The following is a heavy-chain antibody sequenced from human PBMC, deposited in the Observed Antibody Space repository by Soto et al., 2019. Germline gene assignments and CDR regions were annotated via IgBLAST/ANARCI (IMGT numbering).Heavy chain of an antibody. CDR2: IYYSGST. D-gene: IGHD5-12*01. J-gene: IGHJ4*02. CDR3: ARGRVEMATIWISRYYFDY. V-gene: IGHV4-59*01. CDR1: GGSISSYY. Sequence: SETLSLTCTVSGGSISSYYWSWIRQPPGKGLEWIGYIYYSGSTNYNPSLKSRVTISVDTSKNQFSLKLSSVTAADTAVYYCARGRVEMATIWISRYYFDYWGQGTLVTVSS.